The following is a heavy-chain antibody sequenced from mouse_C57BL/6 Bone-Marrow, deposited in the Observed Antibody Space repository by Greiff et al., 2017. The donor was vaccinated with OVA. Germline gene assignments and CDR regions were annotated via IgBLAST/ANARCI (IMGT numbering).Heavy chain of an antibody. CDR1: GYTFTSYW. Sequence: QVQLQQPGAELVKPGASVKLSCKASGYTFTSYWMQWVKQRPGQGLEWIGEIDPSDSYTNSNQEFKGKATLTVDTSSSTAYMQLSNLTCEDSAVYYCARHGSSGYWGQGTTLTVSS. D-gene: IGHD1-1*01. J-gene: IGHJ2*01. CDR3: ARHGSSGY. CDR2: IDPSDSYT. V-gene: IGHV1-50*01.